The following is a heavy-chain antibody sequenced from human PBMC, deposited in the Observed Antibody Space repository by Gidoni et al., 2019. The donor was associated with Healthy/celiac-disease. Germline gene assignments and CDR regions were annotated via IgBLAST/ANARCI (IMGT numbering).Heavy chain of an antibody. J-gene: IGHJ4*02. CDR3: AKDLGGSYYSGYFDY. V-gene: IGHV3-9*01. Sequence: EVQLVESGGGLVQPGRSLRLSCAASGFTFDDYAMHWVRQAPGKGLEWVSGISWNSGSIGYADSVKGRFTISRDNAKNSLYLQMNSLRAEDTALYYCAKDLGGSYYSGYFDYWGQGTLVTVSS. CDR2: ISWNSGSI. D-gene: IGHD1-26*01. CDR1: GFTFDDYA.